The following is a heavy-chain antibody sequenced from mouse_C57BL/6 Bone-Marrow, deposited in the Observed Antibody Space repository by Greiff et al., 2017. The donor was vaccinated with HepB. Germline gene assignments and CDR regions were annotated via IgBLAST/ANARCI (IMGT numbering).Heavy chain of an antibody. CDR2: ISSGSSTI. CDR1: GFTFSDYG. V-gene: IGHV5-17*01. D-gene: IGHD4-1*01. J-gene: IGHJ3*01. Sequence: EVHLVESGGGLVKPGGSLKLSCAASGFTFSDYGMHWVRQAPEKGLEWVAYISSGSSTIYYADTVKGRFTISRDNAKNTLFLQMTSLRSEDTAMYYCARELGREVFAYWGQGTLVTVSA. CDR3: ARELGREVFAY.